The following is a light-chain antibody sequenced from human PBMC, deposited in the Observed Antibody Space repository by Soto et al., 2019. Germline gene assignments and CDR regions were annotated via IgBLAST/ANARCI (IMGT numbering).Light chain of an antibody. V-gene: IGKV4-1*01. J-gene: IGKJ2*01. CDR2: WAS. CDR3: QHYCNTPHT. CDR1: QTILYSSNNKNY. Sequence: IVMTQSPDSLAVSLGERATINCKSSQTILYSSNNKNYLAWYQQKPGQPPKLLIYWASTRQSGVPDRFSGSGSGTDFTLTISSLQAEDVAVYYCQHYCNTPHTFGRGTKLEIK.